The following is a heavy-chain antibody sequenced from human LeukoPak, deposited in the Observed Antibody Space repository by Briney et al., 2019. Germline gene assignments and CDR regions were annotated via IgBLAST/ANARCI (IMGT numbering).Heavy chain of an antibody. D-gene: IGHD1-26*01. Sequence: PGGSRTLSCAASGFNFKLSAMTWVRQAPGKGLEWVSAIGGTGDATYYADSAKGRFVISRDNSRNTLYLQMDSLRVEDTATYYCARDRGPFVGIDNNWYDPWGQGTLVIVSS. J-gene: IGHJ5*02. CDR3: ARDRGPFVGIDNNWYDP. V-gene: IGHV3-23*01. CDR1: GFNFKLSA. CDR2: IGGTGDAT.